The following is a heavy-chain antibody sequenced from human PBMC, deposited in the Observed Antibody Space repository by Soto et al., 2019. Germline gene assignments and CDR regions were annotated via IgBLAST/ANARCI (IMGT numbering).Heavy chain of an antibody. CDR3: ARDLRGYSYGPDFDY. V-gene: IGHV3-30-3*01. CDR1: GFTFSSYA. Sequence: QPGGSLRLSCAASGFTFSSYAVHWVRQAPGKGLEWVAVISYDGSNKYYADSVKGRFTISRDNSKNTLYLQMNSLRAEDTAVYYCARDLRGYSYGPDFDYWGQGTLVTVSS. D-gene: IGHD5-18*01. CDR2: ISYDGSNK. J-gene: IGHJ4*02.